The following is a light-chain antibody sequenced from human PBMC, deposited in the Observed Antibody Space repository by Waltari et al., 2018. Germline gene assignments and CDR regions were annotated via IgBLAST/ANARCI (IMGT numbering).Light chain of an antibody. CDR2: GGS. CDR3: QQYGRSRLT. J-gene: IGKJ4*01. V-gene: IGKV3-20*01. CDR1: ESVSSDY. Sequence: EIVLTQSPGTLSLSPGERATLFCQATESVSSDYLAWYQQKPGQAPRLLIYGGSSRATGIPDRFSGSGSGTDFTLTIERLEPEGFALYYCQQYGRSRLTFGGGTRVEIK.